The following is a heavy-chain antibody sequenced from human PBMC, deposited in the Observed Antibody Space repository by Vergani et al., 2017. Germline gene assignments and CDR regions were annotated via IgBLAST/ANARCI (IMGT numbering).Heavy chain of an antibody. CDR3: ARVRFVGSGRYYFDY. J-gene: IGHJ4*02. CDR1: GYTLTGYY. V-gene: IGHV1-2*02. CDR2: INPNSGGT. Sequence: QVQLVQSGAEVKKPGASVKVSCKVSGYTLTGYYMHWVRQAPGQGLEWMGWINPNSGGTNYAQKFQGRVTMTRDTSISTAYMELSRLRSDDTAVYYCARVRFVGSGRYYFDYWGQGTLVTVSS. D-gene: IGHD6-19*01.